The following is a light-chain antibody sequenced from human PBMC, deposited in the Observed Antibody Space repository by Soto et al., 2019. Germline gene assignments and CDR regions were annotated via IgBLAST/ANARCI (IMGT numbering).Light chain of an antibody. Sequence: QSVLTQPPSASGTPGQRVIISCSGSSSHIGSNTVNWYQQLPGTAPKLLIYSNNQRPSGVPDRFSGSKSGTSASLAISGLQSEDEADYYCAAWDDSLNGRYVFGTGTKATVL. J-gene: IGLJ1*01. CDR3: AAWDDSLNGRYV. CDR2: SNN. V-gene: IGLV1-44*01. CDR1: SSHIGSNT.